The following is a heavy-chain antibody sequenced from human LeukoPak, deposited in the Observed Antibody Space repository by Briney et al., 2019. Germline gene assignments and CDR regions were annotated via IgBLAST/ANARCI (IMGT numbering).Heavy chain of an antibody. CDR2: IHHSGST. CDR1: GYSISSGYY. Sequence: SETLSLTCTVSGYSISSGYYWGWIRQPPGKGLEWIGSIHHSGSTNYNPSLKSRVTISLDTSKNQFSLKLSSVTAADTAVYYCARAYGGNSQYFQRWGQGTLVTVSS. CDR3: ARAYGGNSQYFQR. V-gene: IGHV4-38-2*02. J-gene: IGHJ1*01. D-gene: IGHD4-23*01.